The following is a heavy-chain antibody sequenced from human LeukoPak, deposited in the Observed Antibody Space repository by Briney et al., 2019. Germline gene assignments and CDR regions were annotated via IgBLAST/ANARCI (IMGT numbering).Heavy chain of an antibody. CDR2: INHSGST. D-gene: IGHD6-13*01. Sequence: PSETLSLTCAVYGGSFSGYYWSWIRQPPGKGLEWIGEINHSGSTNYNPSLKSRVTISVDTSKNQFSLKLSSVTAADTAVYYCGREGSGSSADFYFDYWGQGTLVTVSS. J-gene: IGHJ4*02. V-gene: IGHV4-34*01. CDR3: GREGSGSSADFYFDY. CDR1: GGSFSGYY.